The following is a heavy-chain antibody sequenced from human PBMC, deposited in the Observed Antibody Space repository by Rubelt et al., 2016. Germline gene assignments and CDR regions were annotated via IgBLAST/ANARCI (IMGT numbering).Heavy chain of an antibody. J-gene: IGHJ4*02. CDR2: ISAYNGNT. CDR1: GYTFTSYG. V-gene: IGHV1-18*01. Sequence: QVQLVQSGAEVKKPGASVKVSCKASGYTFTSYGISWVRQAPGQGLAWMGWISAYNGNTNYAQKSQGRGTMTTDTSTRTAYMELRSLRSDDTAVYYCARDPLPVRGVIMTPTHWGQGTLVTVSS. CDR3: ARDPLPVRGVIMTPTH. D-gene: IGHD3-10*01.